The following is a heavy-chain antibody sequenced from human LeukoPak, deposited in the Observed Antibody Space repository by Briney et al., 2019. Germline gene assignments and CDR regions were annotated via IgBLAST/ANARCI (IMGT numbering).Heavy chain of an antibody. CDR3: AKRADSSGPYYFDY. CDR1: GFTFSTYW. Sequence: GGSLRLSCAASGFTFSTYWMHWVRQAPGKGLVWVSRINSDGSRTTYADSVKGRFTISRDNSKNTLYLQMNSLRAEDTAVYYCAKRADSSGPYYFDYWGQGTLVTVSS. CDR2: INSDGSRT. J-gene: IGHJ4*02. V-gene: IGHV3-74*01. D-gene: IGHD3-22*01.